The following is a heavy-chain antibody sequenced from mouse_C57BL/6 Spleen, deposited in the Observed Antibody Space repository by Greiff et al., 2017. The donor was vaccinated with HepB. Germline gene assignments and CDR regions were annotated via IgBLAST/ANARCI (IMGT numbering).Heavy chain of an antibody. D-gene: IGHD1-1*01. Sequence: EVKLVESGPGMVKPSQSLSLTCTVTGYSITSGYDWHWIRHFPGNKLEWMGYISYSGSTNYNPSLKSRISITHDTSKNHFFLKLNSVTTEDTATYYCARGGYYGSSYDYWGQGTTLTVSS. V-gene: IGHV3-1*01. CDR3: ARGGYYGSSYDY. J-gene: IGHJ2*01. CDR1: GYSITSGYD. CDR2: ISYSGST.